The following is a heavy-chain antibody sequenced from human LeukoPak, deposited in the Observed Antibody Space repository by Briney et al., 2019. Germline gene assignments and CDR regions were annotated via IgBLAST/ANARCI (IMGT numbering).Heavy chain of an antibody. CDR3: AREVMGP. CDR1: GGSISSSIYY. J-gene: IGHJ5*02. CDR2: IFYSGNT. Sequence: SETLSLTCTVSGGSISSSIYYWGWIRQPPGKGLEWIGSIFYSGNTYYNPSLKSRVTISVDTSRNQFSLNLRSVTAADTAVYYCAREVMGPWGQGILVTVSS. V-gene: IGHV4-39*07.